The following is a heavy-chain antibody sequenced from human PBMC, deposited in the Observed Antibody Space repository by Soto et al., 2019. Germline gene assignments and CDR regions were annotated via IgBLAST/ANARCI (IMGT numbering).Heavy chain of an antibody. D-gene: IGHD1-1*01. CDR3: ARGRYGDY. V-gene: IGHV1-18*01. J-gene: IGHJ4*02. CDR2: ISAHNGNT. CDR1: GYGFTTYG. Sequence: QVHLVQSGAEVKKPGASVKVSCKGSGYGFTTYGITWVRQAPGQGLEWMAWISAHNGNTNYAQKLQGRVTVTRYTSTSTAYMELRSLRSDGTAVYYCARGRYGDYWGQGALVTVSS.